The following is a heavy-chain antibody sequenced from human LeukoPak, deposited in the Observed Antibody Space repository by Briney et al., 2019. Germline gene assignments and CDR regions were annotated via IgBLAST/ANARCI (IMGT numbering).Heavy chain of an antibody. CDR1: GYTFTGYY. CDR3: ARDLGLAVAGTSRGLAPNWFDP. V-gene: IGHV1-2*06. D-gene: IGHD6-19*01. J-gene: IGHJ5*02. CDR2: INPNSGGT. Sequence: ASVKVSCMASGYTFTGYYMHWVRQAAGQGLEWMGRINPNSGGTNYAQKLQGRVTMTRDTSISTAYMELSRLRSDDTAVYYCARDLGLAVAGTSRGLAPNWFDPWGQGTLVTVSS.